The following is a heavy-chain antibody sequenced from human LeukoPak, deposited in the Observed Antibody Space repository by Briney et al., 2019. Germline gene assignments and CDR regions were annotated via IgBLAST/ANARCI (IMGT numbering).Heavy chain of an antibody. CDR1: GGSFSGYY. V-gene: IGHV4-34*01. J-gene: IGHJ4*02. CDR2: INHSGST. CDR3: AIRSITMVRGVSDY. Sequence: PSETLSLTCAVYGGSFSGYYWSWIRQPPGKGLEWIGEINHSGSTNYNPSLKSRVTISVDTSKNQFSLKLSSVTAADTAVYYCAIRSITMVRGVSDYWGQGTLVTVSS. D-gene: IGHD3-10*01.